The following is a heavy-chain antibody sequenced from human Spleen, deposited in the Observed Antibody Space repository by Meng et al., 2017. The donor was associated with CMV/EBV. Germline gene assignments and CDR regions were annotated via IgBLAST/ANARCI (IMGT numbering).Heavy chain of an antibody. D-gene: IGHD3-16*01. CDR1: GFSFNTYG. CDR3: VTDQDRLGGI. V-gene: IGHV3-30*02. J-gene: IGHJ3*02. Sequence: GGSLRLSCAASGFSFNTYGMHWVRQAPGKGLEGVAFIRYDGSNRYYADSVKGRFTISRDNSKNTLYLQMNSLRAEDTAVYYCVTDQDRLGGIWGQGTMVTVSS. CDR2: IRYDGSNR.